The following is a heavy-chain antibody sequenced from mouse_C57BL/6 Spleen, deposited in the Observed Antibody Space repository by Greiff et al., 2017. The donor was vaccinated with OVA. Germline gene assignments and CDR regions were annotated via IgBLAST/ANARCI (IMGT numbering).Heavy chain of an antibody. CDR3: ARAGRNWYFDV. V-gene: IGHV3-6*01. J-gene: IGHJ1*03. CDR2: ISYDGSN. CDR1: GYSITSGYY. Sequence: EVQLQQSGPGLVKPSQSLSLTCSVTGYSITSGYYWNWIRQFPGNQLEWMGYISYDGSNNYNPSLKNRISITRDTSKNQFFLKLNSVTTEDTATYYCARAGRNWYFDVWGTGTTVTVSS.